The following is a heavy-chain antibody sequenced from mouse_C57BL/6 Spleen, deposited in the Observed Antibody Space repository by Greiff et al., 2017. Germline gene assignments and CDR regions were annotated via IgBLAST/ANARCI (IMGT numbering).Heavy chain of an antibody. V-gene: IGHV1-55*01. CDR1: GYTFTSYW. D-gene: IGHD2-1*01. CDR2: IYPGSGST. Sequence: VQLQQPGAELVKPGASVKMSCKASGYTFTSYWITWVKQRPGQGLEWIGDIYPGSGSTNYNEKFKSKATLTVDTSSSTAYMQLSSLTSEDSAVYYCARGEGYYGYYYAMDYWGQGTSVTVSS. CDR3: ARGEGYYGYYYAMDY. J-gene: IGHJ4*01.